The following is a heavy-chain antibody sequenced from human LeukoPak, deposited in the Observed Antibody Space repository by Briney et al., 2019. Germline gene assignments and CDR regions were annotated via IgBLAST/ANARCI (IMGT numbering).Heavy chain of an antibody. CDR3: AKDRSRYSGYDPRSYYFDY. D-gene: IGHD5-12*01. CDR2: ISGSGGST. V-gene: IGHV3-23*01. CDR1: GFTFSSYA. Sequence: PGGSLRLSCAASGFTFSSYAMSWVRQAPGKGLEWVSAISGSGGSTYYADSVKGRFTISRDNSKNTLYLQVNSPRTEDTAVYYCAKDRSRYSGYDPRSYYFDYWGQGTLVSVSS. J-gene: IGHJ4*02.